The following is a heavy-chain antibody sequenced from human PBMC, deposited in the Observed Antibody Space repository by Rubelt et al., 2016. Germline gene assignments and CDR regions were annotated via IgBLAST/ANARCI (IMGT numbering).Heavy chain of an antibody. CDR2: ISGSSSTI. D-gene: IGHD6-6*01. Sequence: EVQLVESGGGLVQPGGSLRLSCAASGFTFSSYSMNWVRQAPGKGLEWVSYISGSSSTIYYADSGKGRFTIARDNARNSLYLQMNSLRAEDTAVYYCARCDLSRYSSTSWVTLEYWGQGTLVTVSS. V-gene: IGHV3-48*04. CDR1: GFTFSSYS. CDR3: ARCDLSRYSSTSWVTLEY. J-gene: IGHJ4*02.